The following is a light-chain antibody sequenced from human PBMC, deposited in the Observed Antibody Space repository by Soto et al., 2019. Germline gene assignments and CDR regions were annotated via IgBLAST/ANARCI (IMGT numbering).Light chain of an antibody. J-gene: IGKJ5*01. CDR3: QHADSFPLIT. V-gene: IGKV1-5*01. CDR2: DAS. CDR1: QSISSW. Sequence: IPKTQSPSTLSASVGDRVTITCRASQSISSWLAWYQQKPGKAPKLLIYDASSLESGVPSRFSGSGSGTDFTLTISSLQPEDFATYYCQHADSFPLITFGQGTRLEIK.